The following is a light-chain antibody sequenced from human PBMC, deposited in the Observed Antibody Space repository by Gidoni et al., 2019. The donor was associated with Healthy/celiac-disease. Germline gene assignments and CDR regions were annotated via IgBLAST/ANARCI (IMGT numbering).Light chain of an antibody. CDR2: SNN. J-gene: IGLJ2*01. V-gene: IGLV1-44*01. Sequence: QSVLTQPPSASGTPGQRVTISCSGSSSKIGSNPVTWSQQLQGTTPKLLIYSNNQRLSGVPDRFSGSKSGTSASLAISGLQSEDEADYYCAAWDDSLNVVVFGGGTKLTVL. CDR3: AAWDDSLNVVV. CDR1: SSKIGSNP.